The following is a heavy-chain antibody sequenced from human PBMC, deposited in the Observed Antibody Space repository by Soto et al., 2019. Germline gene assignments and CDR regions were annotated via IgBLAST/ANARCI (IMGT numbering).Heavy chain of an antibody. Sequence: QVQLVESGGGVVQPGRSLRLSCAASGFTFSSYGMHWVRQAPGKGLEWVAVISYDGSNKYYADSVKGRFTISRDNSKNTLYLQLNSLRAEDTAVYYCAKDQTKYCSGGSCYSYFDSWGQGTLVTVSS. CDR2: ISYDGSNK. V-gene: IGHV3-30*18. D-gene: IGHD2-15*01. CDR1: GFTFSSYG. CDR3: AKDQTKYCSGGSCYSYFDS. J-gene: IGHJ4*02.